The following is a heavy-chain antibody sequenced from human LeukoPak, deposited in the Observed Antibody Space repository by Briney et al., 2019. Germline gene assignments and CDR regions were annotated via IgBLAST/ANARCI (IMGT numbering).Heavy chain of an antibody. CDR1: GFTFSSYG. D-gene: IGHD2-15*01. V-gene: IGHV3-33*01. CDR3: ARDASGYLDY. CDR2: IWYDGSNK. Sequence: PGGSLRLSCAASGFTFSSYGMHWVRKAPGKGLEWVAVIWYDGSNKYYADSVKGRFTISRDNSKNTLYLQMNSLRAEDTALYYCARDASGYLDYWGQGTLVTVSS. J-gene: IGHJ4*02.